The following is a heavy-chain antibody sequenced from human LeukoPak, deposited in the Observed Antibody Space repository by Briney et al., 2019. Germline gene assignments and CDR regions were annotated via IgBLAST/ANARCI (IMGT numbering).Heavy chain of an antibody. V-gene: IGHV4-34*01. CDR1: SGSFSGYY. Sequence: PSETLSLTCAVYSGSFSGYYWNWIRQPPGKGLEWIGEINQSGSTKYNPSLESRVTISVDTSKNQFSLKLSSMTAADTAVYYCARGPSSGSYLACFDTWGQGALVTVSS. D-gene: IGHD3-10*01. CDR2: INQSGST. CDR3: ARGPSSGSYLACFDT. J-gene: IGHJ5*02.